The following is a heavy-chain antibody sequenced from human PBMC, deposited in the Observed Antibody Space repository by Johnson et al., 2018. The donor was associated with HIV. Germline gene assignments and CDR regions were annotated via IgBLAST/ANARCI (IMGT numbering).Heavy chain of an antibody. J-gene: IGHJ3*02. Sequence: QVQLVESGGGVVQPGRSLRLSCAASGFTLSNYGIHWVRQAPGKGLEWVAAISFAGTKKNYVDSVKGRFTISRDNSKNTLYLQMNSLKTEDTAVYYCTESGSYYPPDAFDIWGQGTMVTVSS. CDR3: TESGSYYPPDAFDI. D-gene: IGHD1-26*01. V-gene: IGHV3-30*03. CDR1: GFTLSNYG. CDR2: ISFAGTKK.